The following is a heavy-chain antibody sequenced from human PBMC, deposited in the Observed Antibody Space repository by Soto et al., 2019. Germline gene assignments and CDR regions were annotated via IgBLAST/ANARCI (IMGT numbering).Heavy chain of an antibody. CDR3: ARVLSSSWYADYYYGMDV. J-gene: IGHJ6*02. D-gene: IGHD6-13*01. CDR1: GGSISSSSYY. Sequence: PSETLSLTCTVSGGSISSSSYYWGWIRQPPGKGLEWIGSIYYSGSTYYNPSLKSRVTISVDTSKNQFSLKLSSVTAADTAVYYCARVLSSSWYADYYYGMDVWGQGTTVTVSS. CDR2: IYYSGST. V-gene: IGHV4-39*01.